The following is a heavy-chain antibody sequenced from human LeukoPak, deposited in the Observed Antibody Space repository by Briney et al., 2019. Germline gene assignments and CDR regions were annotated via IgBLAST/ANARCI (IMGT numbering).Heavy chain of an antibody. V-gene: IGHV3-30*14. CDR2: ISYDGSSE. J-gene: IGHJ3*02. D-gene: IGHD3-10*02. CDR3: ASGALFGELLGAFDI. Sequence: PGRSLRLSCAASGFTFSRYTMHWVRQAPGKGLEWVAVISYDGSSEYYADSVKGRFTISRDNSKNTLYFQMNSLRAEDSAVYYCASGALFGELLGAFDIWGQGTMVTVSS. CDR1: GFTFSRYT.